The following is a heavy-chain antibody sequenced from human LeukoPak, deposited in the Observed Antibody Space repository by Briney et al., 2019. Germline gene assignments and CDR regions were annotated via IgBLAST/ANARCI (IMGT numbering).Heavy chain of an antibody. J-gene: IGHJ6*03. V-gene: IGHV3-66*03. CDR3: AKDRYSGDYYYYMDV. CDR1: GFTVSNNY. Sequence: GGSVRLSCAASGFTVSNNYMSWVRQAPGKGLEWVSLIYSHGGTNYADSVKGRFTISRDNSKNTLYLQMNSLRAEDTAVYYCAKDRYSGDYYYYMDVWGKGTTVTISS. CDR2: IYSHGGT. D-gene: IGHD5-12*01.